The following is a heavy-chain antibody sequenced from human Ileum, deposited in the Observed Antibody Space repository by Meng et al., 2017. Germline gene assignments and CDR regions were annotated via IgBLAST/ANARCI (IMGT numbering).Heavy chain of an antibody. Sequence: VSVVGAGGGLISTGVSLSLYCAASVFSFSDYWMCWVRQAPGKGLEWVTRINSNGRTTRYAESVQGRFAISRDNAKNTLYLQMNSLRAEDTAVYYCVGGFYFQYWGQGTLVTVSS. J-gene: IGHJ1*01. D-gene: IGHD3-3*01. V-gene: IGHV3-74*01. CDR1: VFSFSDYW. CDR2: INSNGRTT. CDR3: VGGFYFQY.